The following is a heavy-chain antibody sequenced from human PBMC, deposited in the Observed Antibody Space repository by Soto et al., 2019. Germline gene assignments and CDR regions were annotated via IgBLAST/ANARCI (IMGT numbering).Heavy chain of an antibody. CDR2: IFHSGST. V-gene: IGHV4-4*02. Sequence: SETLSLTCAASGGSISSSNWRSWVRQPPGKGLEWIGEIFHSGSTNYNPSLKSRVTISVDKSKNQFSLKLSSVTAADTAVYYCARTIFTDYDSSGYYPSLDYWGQGTLVTVSS. J-gene: IGHJ4*02. CDR1: GGSISSSNW. D-gene: IGHD3-22*01. CDR3: ARTIFTDYDSSGYYPSLDY.